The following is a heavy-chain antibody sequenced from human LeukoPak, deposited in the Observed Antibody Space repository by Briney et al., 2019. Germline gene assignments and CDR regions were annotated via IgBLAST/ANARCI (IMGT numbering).Heavy chain of an antibody. CDR3: ARDGSGSYDAFDI. CDR2: INPNSGGT. D-gene: IGHD3-10*01. J-gene: IGHJ3*02. V-gene: IGHV1-2*02. CDR1: GYTFTGYY. Sequence: GASVKVSCKASGYTFTGYYMHWVRQAPGQGLEWMGWINPNSGGTNYAQKFQGRVTMTRDTSTSTVYMELSSLRSEDTAVYYCARDGSGSYDAFDIWGQGTMVTVSS.